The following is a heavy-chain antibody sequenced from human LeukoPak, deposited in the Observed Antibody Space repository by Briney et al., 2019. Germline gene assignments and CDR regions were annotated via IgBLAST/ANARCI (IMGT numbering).Heavy chain of an antibody. V-gene: IGHV4-4*07. CDR3: ALDRGELDP. CDR1: GGSVNTYY. Sequence: PSETLSLTCSVSGGSVNTYYWSWVRQPAGKGLEWIGRFYVSGTPSYNPSLESRVTMSLDASKNQLSLTLTSVTAADTAVYYCALDRGELDPWGQGTLVTVSS. D-gene: IGHD4-17*01. J-gene: IGHJ5*01. CDR2: FYVSGTP.